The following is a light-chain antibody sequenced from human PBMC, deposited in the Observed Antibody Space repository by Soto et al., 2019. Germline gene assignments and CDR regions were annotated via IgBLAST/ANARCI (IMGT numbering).Light chain of an antibody. J-gene: IGKJ1*01. V-gene: IGKV3D-20*02. CDR1: QSIRSSY. CDR2: GAS. Sequence: VLTQSSNNMSLSPGEIDAISCSYIQSIRSSYLAWYQRKPGQAPRLLIYGASTRATGIPARFSGSGSGTDFTLTISSLEPEDFAVYYCQQSSKWPPWTCGQGHTVDIK. CDR3: QQSSKWPPWT.